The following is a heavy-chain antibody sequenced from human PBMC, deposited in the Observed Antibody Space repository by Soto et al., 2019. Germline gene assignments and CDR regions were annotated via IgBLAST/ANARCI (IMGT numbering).Heavy chain of an antibody. CDR3: ARLRIATNNYKWFDP. J-gene: IGHJ5*02. CDR2: IYVTGAV. CDR1: GAALNSGNYY. D-gene: IGHD2-21*01. Sequence: SETLSLTCSVSGAALNSGNYYWSWIRQVPGKGLEWIGHIYVTGAVDYNPSLRDRITISQDTSERQFSLNLRLVTAADTAVYYCARLRIATNNYKWFDPWGQGPLVTVSS. V-gene: IGHV4-31*03.